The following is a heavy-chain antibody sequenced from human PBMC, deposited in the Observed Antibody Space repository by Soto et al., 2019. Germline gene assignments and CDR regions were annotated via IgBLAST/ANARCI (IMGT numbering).Heavy chain of an antibody. CDR1: GVSISSGNYY. Sequence: QVQLQESGPGLVKPSQTLSLTCTVTGVSISSGNYYWSWIRQHPGKGLEWIGFLSYSGNTYYNPSLTSRVTISVDTSETQFSLELTSVTAADTAVYYCAILGFCRGGGDNCDWFDPGGQGTLVTVSS. CDR2: LSYSGNT. V-gene: IGHV4-31*03. J-gene: IGHJ5*02. D-gene: IGHD2-15*01. CDR3: AILGFCRGGGDNCDWFDP.